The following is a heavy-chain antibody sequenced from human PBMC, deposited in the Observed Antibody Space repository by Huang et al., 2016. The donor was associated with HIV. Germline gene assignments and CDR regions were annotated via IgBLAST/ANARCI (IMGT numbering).Heavy chain of an antibody. Sequence: QVQLVESGGGVVQPGRSLRLSFGASGFTFSSYGMHWVRQAPVKGLEWVAVISYDGSNKYYADSVKGRFTISRDNSKNTLYLQMNSLRAEDTAVYYCARGSRSNGVSSFDYWGQGTLVTVSS. CDR2: ISYDGSNK. V-gene: IGHV3-30-3*01. CDR1: GFTFSSYG. CDR3: ARGSRSNGVSSFDY. J-gene: IGHJ4*02. D-gene: IGHD2-8*01.